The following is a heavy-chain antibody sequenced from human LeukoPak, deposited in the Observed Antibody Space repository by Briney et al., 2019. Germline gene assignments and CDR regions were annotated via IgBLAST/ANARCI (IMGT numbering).Heavy chain of an antibody. J-gene: IGHJ4*02. Sequence: GGSLRLSCAASGFTFSSYEMNWVRQAPGKGLEWLSYINYNGESIYYADSVKGRFTVSRDNARGSLYLQMNSLRAEDTAVYYCAGVGGEKRYFDWLLYGEDDNFDYWGQGTLVTVSS. CDR2: INYNGESI. CDR1: GFTFSSYE. V-gene: IGHV3-48*03. CDR3: AGVGGEKRYFDWLLYGEDDNFDY. D-gene: IGHD3-9*01.